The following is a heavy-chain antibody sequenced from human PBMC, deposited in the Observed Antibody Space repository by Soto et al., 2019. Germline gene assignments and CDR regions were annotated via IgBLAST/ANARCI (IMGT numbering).Heavy chain of an antibody. CDR1: GGSISSSSYY. J-gene: IGHJ4*02. Sequence: PSETLSLTCTVSGGSISSSSYYWGWIRQPPGKGLEWIGSIYYSGSTYYNPSLKSRVTISVDTSKNQFSLKLSSVTAADTAVYYCARRLAQLRSDFDYWGQGTLVTVS. CDR2: IYYSGST. V-gene: IGHV4-39*01. D-gene: IGHD6-6*01. CDR3: ARRLAQLRSDFDY.